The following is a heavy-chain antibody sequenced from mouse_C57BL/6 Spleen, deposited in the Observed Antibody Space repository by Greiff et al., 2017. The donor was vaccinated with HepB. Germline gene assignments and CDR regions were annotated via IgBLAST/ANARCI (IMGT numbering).Heavy chain of an antibody. CDR3: ARDGSSYRYYAMDY. CDR1: GFTFSDYG. D-gene: IGHD1-1*01. Sequence: EVHLVESGGGLVKPGGSLKLSCAASGFTFSDYGMHWVRQAPEQGLEWVAYISSGSSTIYYADTVKGRFTISRDNAKNTPFLQMTSLRSEDRGMYYCARDGSSYRYYAMDYWGQGTSVTVSS. V-gene: IGHV5-17*01. CDR2: ISSGSSTI. J-gene: IGHJ4*01.